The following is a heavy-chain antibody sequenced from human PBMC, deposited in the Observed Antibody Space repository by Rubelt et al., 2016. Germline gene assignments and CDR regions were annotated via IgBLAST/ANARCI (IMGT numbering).Heavy chain of an antibody. CDR1: GGSFSGYY. J-gene: IGHJ4*02. D-gene: IGHD1-26*01. CDR2: IYYSGST. Sequence: QVQLQQWGAGLLKPSETLSLTCAVYGGSFSGYYWSWIRQPPGKGLEWIGSIYYSGSTYYNPSLKSRVTISVNTSKNQFSLKLISVTAADTAVYYCARGEIVGATRGLRGHFDYWGQGTLVTVSS. V-gene: IGHV4-34*01. CDR3: ARGEIVGATRGLRGHFDY.